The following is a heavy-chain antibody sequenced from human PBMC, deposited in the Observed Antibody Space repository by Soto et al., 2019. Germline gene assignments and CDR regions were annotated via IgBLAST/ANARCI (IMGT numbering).Heavy chain of an antibody. D-gene: IGHD3-9*01. CDR2: ISGYNGNT. CDR1: GYTFTSYG. J-gene: IGHJ5*02. V-gene: IGHV1-18*01. Sequence: QVQLVQSGVEVKKPGASVKVSCKASGYTFTSYGINWVRQAPGQGLEWMGWISGYNGNTNYAQKLQGRVTMTTDTPTSTVFMELRSLRSDDTAMYYCARGLSIDYNWFDPWGQGTLVTVSS. CDR3: ARGLSIDYNWFDP.